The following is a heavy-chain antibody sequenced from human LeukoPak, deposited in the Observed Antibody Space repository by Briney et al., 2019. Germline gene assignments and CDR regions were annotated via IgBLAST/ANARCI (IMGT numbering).Heavy chain of an antibody. CDR2: ISGSGGST. D-gene: IGHD3-10*01. CDR1: GFTFSSYA. V-gene: IGHV3-23*01. Sequence: HPGGSLRLSCAASGFTFSSYAMSWVRQAPGKGLEWVSAISGSGGSTYYADSVKGRFTISRDNAKNSLYLQMNSLRAEDTAVYYCARDRLGYYGSGRKGLDYWGQGTLVTVSS. CDR3: ARDRLGYYGSGRKGLDY. J-gene: IGHJ4*02.